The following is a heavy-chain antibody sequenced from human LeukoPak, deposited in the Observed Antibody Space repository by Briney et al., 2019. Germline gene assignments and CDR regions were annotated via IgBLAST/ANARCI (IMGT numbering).Heavy chain of an antibody. J-gene: IGHJ4*02. V-gene: IGHV4-34*01. Sequence: SETLSLTCAVYGGSFSGYYWSWIRQPPGKGLEWIGEINHSGSTNYNPSLKSRVTISVDTSKNQSSLKLSSVTAADTAVYYCARETGTTSIDYWGQGTLVTVSS. CDR2: INHSGST. CDR3: ARETGTTSIDY. CDR1: GGSFSGYY. D-gene: IGHD1-7*01.